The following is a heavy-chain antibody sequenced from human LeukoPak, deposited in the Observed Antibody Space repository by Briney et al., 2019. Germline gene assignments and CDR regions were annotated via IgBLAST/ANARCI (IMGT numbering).Heavy chain of an antibody. CDR3: AREEYQLLPDYYYMDV. V-gene: IGHV3-48*01. Sequence: PGGSRRLSCAASGFTFSSYSMNWVRQAPGKGLEWVSYISSSSSTIYYADSVKGRFTISRDNAKNSLYLQMNSLRAEATAVYYCAREEYQLLPDYYYMDVWGKGTTVTVSS. J-gene: IGHJ6*03. D-gene: IGHD2-2*01. CDR1: GFTFSSYS. CDR2: ISSSSSTI.